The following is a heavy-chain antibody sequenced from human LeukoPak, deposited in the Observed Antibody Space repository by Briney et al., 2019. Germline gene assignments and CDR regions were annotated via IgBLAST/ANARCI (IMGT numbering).Heavy chain of an antibody. Sequence: GGSLRLSCAASGFTFSSYAMSWVRQAPGKGLEWVSAISGTGGRTYYADSLKGRFTISRDNSKNTLYLQMNSLRAEDTAVYYCAKDDYSNYGGYDYWGQGTLSPSPQ. D-gene: IGHD4-11*01. J-gene: IGHJ4*02. V-gene: IGHV3-23*01. CDR3: AKDDYSNYGGYDY. CDR1: GFTFSSYA. CDR2: ISGTGGRT.